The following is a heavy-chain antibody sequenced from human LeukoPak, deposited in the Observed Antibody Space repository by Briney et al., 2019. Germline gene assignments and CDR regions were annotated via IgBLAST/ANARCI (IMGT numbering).Heavy chain of an antibody. V-gene: IGHV3-11*04. CDR1: GFTFDDYG. CDR3: ARDTPSGRSGSDY. Sequence: GGSLRLSCAASGFTFDDYGMSWIRQAPGKGLEWVSYISSSGSTIYYADSVKGRFTISRDNAKNSLYLQMNSLRAEDTAVYYCARDTPSGRSGSDYWGQGTLVTVSS. D-gene: IGHD3-10*01. CDR2: ISSSGSTI. J-gene: IGHJ4*02.